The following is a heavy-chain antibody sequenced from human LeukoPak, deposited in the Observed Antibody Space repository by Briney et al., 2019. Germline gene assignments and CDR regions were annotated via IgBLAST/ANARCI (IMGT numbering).Heavy chain of an antibody. CDR3: ARESIVVLLDL. CDR2: ISYDGSNK. J-gene: IGHJ5*02. Sequence: GGSLRLSCAASGFTFSRYAMHWVRQAPGKGLEWVACISYDGSNKYYADSVKGRFTISRDNSKNTLYLQMNSLRAEDTAVYYCARESIVVLLDLWGQGTLVTVSS. CDR1: GFTFSRYA. V-gene: IGHV3-30*01. D-gene: IGHD2-15*01.